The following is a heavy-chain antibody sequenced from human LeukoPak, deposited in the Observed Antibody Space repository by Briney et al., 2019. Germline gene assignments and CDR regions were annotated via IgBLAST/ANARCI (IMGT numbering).Heavy chain of an antibody. CDR3: ARDLLARGQTGTFDY. D-gene: IGHD6-13*01. CDR2: IWYDGSNK. J-gene: IGHJ4*02. V-gene: IGHV3-33*01. CDR1: GFTFSSYG. Sequence: PGGSLTLSCAASGFTFSSYGIHWVRQAPGKGLEWVAVIWYDGSNKYYADSVKGRFTISRDNSKNTLYLQMNSLRAEDTAVYYCARDLLARGQTGTFDYWGQGTLVTVSS.